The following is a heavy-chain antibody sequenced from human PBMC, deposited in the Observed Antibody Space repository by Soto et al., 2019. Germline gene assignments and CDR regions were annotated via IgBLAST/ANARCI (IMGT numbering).Heavy chain of an antibody. Sequence: PSETLSLTCAVYGGSFSGYYWSWIRQPPGKGLEWIGEINHSGSTNYNQSLKSRVTISVDTSKNQFSLKLSSVTAADTAVYYCVKGLTRDYYYYYYMDVWGKGTTVTVSS. J-gene: IGHJ6*03. V-gene: IGHV4-34*01. CDR2: INHSGST. CDR3: VKGLTRDYYYYYYMDV. CDR1: GGSFSGYY.